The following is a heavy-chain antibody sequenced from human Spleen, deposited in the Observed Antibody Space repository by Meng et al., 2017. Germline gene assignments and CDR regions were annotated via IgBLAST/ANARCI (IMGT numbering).Heavy chain of an antibody. CDR3: VEGSGWYNY. CDR1: GGSFSGYD. Sequence: SETLSLTCAVYGGSFSGYDWGWVRQPPGKGLEWIGEIIHSGSTNYNPSLMSRVTISVDTSKYQFSLKLSSVTAADTAVYYCVEGSGWYNYWGQGMLVTVSS. D-gene: IGHD6-19*01. CDR2: IIHSGST. V-gene: IGHV4-34*12. J-gene: IGHJ4*02.